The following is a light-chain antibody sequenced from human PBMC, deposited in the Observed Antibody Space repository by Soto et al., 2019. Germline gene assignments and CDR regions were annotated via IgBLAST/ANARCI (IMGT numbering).Light chain of an antibody. V-gene: IGKV1-39*01. Sequence: DIQMTQSPFSLSASLGDRVTIXXRESQTISSYLNWYQQKPGKVPKLXIYASTNLQSGVPLRFSGLGAGTDFTLTIRNLQPEDFATYYCQQTYSSPITFGQGTRLEIK. CDR2: AST. J-gene: IGKJ5*01. CDR3: QQTYSSPIT. CDR1: QTISSY.